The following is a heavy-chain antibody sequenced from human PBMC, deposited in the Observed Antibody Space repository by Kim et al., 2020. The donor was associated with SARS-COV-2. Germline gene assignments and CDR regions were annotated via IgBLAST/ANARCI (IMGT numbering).Heavy chain of an antibody. CDR3: ARDSSGWPNYYYYGMDV. D-gene: IGHD6-19*01. J-gene: IGHJ6*02. CDR1: GGSISSYY. CDR2: IYYSGST. V-gene: IGHV4-59*13. Sequence: SETLSLTCTVSGGSISSYYWSWIRQPPGKGLEWIGYIYYSGSTNYNPSLKSRVTISVDTSKNQFSLKLRSVTAADTAVYYCARDSSGWPNYYYYGMDVWGQGTTVTVSS.